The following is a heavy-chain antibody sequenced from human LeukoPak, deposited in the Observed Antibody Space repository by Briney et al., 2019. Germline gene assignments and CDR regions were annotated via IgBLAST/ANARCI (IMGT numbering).Heavy chain of an antibody. CDR3: AKGRASGHRLSPFDY. V-gene: IGHV3-30*02. CDR1: GFTFSSYA. CDR2: IRYDGSNK. J-gene: IGHJ4*02. Sequence: GGSLRLSCAASGFTFSSYAMSWVRQAPGKGLEWVAFIRYDGSNKYYADSVKGRFTISRDNSKTTLYLQMNSLRAEDTAVYYCAKGRASGHRLSPFDYWGQGTLVTVSS.